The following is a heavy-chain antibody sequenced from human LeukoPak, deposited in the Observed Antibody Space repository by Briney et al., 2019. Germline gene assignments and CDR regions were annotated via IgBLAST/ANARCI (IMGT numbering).Heavy chain of an antibody. CDR1: GLIFSNYW. V-gene: IGHV3-7*03. D-gene: IGHD3-10*01. CDR3: EAYGSV. J-gene: IGHJ4*02. CDR2: IKEDGSET. Sequence: GGSLRLSCAAPGLIFSNYWMTWVRQAPGKGLEWVANIKEDGSETYYVDSVKGRFTISRDNDKNTLYLQMNSLRAEDTAVYYCEAYGSVWGQGTLVIVSS.